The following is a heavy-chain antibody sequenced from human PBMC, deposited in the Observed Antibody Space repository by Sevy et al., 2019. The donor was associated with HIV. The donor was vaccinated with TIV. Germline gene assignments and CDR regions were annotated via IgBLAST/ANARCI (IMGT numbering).Heavy chain of an antibody. J-gene: IGHJ4*02. CDR3: SREAGGFNRRPYYVDT. Sequence: GGSLRLSCAGSGFIFSDYWLSWVRQSPGKGLEWVATIKQEGSEKYYVDSVKGRFAISRDNGRNYVSLEMTGLRVEDTTLYYCSREAGGFNRRPYYVDTWGQGTLVTVSS. V-gene: IGHV3-7*01. CDR2: IKQEGSEK. CDR1: GFIFSDYW. D-gene: IGHD3-10*02.